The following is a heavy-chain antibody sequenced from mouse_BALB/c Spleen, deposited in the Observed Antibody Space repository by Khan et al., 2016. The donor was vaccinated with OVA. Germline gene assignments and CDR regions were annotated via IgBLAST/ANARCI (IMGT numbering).Heavy chain of an antibody. V-gene: IGHV1-87*01. CDR2: IYPGDGNT. D-gene: IGHD1-1*01. Sequence: VQLQESGTELARPGASVNLSCKASGYTFTGYWMQWVKQRPGQGLEWIGAIYPGDGNTRYTQKFKGKATLTAEKSSSTAYMQLSSLASEDSAVYYCARGGITTGYFDYWGQGTTLTVSS. J-gene: IGHJ2*01. CDR3: ARGGITTGYFDY. CDR1: GYTFTGYW.